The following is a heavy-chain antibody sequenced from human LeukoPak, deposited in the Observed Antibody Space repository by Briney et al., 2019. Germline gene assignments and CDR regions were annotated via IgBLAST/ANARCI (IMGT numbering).Heavy chain of an antibody. Sequence: GGSLRLACAASGFTLSSYSMNWVRQAPGKGLEWVSGISPGGPTYYADSVKGRFSISRDDSKNTLYLQMINLRADDTAVYYCAKDGAWLRFDDWGQGILVTVSS. D-gene: IGHD5-12*01. CDR2: ISPGGPT. CDR3: AKDGAWLRFDD. J-gene: IGHJ4*02. CDR1: GFTLSSYS. V-gene: IGHV3-23*01.